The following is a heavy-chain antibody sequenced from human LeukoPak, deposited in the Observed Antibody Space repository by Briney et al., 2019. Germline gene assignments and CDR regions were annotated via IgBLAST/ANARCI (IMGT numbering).Heavy chain of an antibody. CDR3: ATNEEAYCGGDCYSGSYFDY. CDR2: IYHSGST. D-gene: IGHD2-21*02. V-gene: IGHV4-38-2*02. Sequence: SETLSLTCTVSGYSISSGYYWGWIRQPPGKGLEWIGSIYHSGSTYYNPSLKSRVTISVDTSKNQFSLKLSSVTAADTAVYYCATNEEAYCGGDCYSGSYFDYWGQGTLVTVSS. CDR1: GYSISSGYY. J-gene: IGHJ4*02.